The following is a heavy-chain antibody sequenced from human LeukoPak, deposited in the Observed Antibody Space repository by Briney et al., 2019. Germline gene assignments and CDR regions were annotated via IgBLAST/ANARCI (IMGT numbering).Heavy chain of an antibody. CDR1: GFTFSTYA. CDR2: ISGSGGRT. D-gene: IGHD3-10*01. CDR3: AKCLTTMARGAFDI. J-gene: IGHJ3*02. Sequence: PGGSLRLSCAASGFTFSTYAMTWVRQAPGKGLEWISSISGSGGRTNYADSVKGRFTISRDNSKNTVYLQMNSLRAEDTAVFYCAKCLTTMARGAFDIWGQGTMVTVSS. V-gene: IGHV3-23*01.